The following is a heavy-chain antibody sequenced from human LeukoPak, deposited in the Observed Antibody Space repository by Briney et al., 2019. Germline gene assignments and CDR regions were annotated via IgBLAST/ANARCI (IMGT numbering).Heavy chain of an antibody. CDR1: GTFTSYG. V-gene: IGHV1-18*01. J-gene: IGHJ4*02. Sequence: ASVKVSCKASGTFTSYGISWVRQPPGQGLEWMGWISAYNGNTNYAQRLQGRVTMTTDTSTSTAYMELRSLRSDDTAVYYCARDSIRVRGATDYWGQGTLVTVSS. CDR3: ARDSIRVRGATDY. D-gene: IGHD3-10*01. CDR2: ISAYNGNT.